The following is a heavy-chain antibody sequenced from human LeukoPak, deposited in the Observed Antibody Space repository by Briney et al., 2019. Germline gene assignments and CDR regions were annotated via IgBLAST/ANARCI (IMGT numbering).Heavy chain of an antibody. CDR2: INHSGST. J-gene: IGHJ4*02. V-gene: IGHV4-34*01. D-gene: IGHD4-23*01. Sequence: SETLSLTCAVYGGSFSGYYWSWIRQPPGKGLEWIGEINHSGSTNYNPSLKSRVTISVDTSKNQFSLKLSSVTAADTAVYYCTRGSRGNSMVKDWGQGTLVTVSS. CDR3: TRGSRGNSMVKD. CDR1: GGSFSGYY.